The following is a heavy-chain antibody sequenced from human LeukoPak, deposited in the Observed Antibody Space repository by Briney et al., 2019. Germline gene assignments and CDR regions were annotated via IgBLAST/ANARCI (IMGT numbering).Heavy chain of an antibody. Sequence: SETLSLTCTVSGGSISSSSYYWGWIRQPPGKGLEWIGEINHSGSTNYNPSLKSRVTISVDTSKNQFSLKLSSVTAADTAVYYCARNWLVLRHGWFDPWGQGTLVTVSS. V-gene: IGHV4-39*07. CDR3: ARNWLVLRHGWFDP. J-gene: IGHJ5*02. CDR2: INHSGST. D-gene: IGHD6-19*01. CDR1: GGSISSSSYY.